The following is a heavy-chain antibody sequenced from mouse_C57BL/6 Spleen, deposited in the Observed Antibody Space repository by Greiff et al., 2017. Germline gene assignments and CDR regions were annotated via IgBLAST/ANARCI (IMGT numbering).Heavy chain of an antibody. J-gene: IGHJ3*01. CDR1: GFTFSNYW. V-gene: IGHV6-3*01. CDR2: IRLKSDNYAT. Sequence: DVTLVESGGGLVQPGGSMKLSCVASGFTFSNYWMNWVRQSPEKGLEWVAQIRLKSDNYATHYAESVKGRFTISRDDSKSSVYLQMNNLRAEDTGIYYCTAGTWFAYWGQGTLVTVSA. CDR3: TAGTWFAY. D-gene: IGHD4-1*01.